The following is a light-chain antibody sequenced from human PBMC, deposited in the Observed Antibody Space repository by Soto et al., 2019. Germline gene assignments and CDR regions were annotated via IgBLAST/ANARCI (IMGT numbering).Light chain of an antibody. CDR3: QQYGTSPPIT. V-gene: IGKV3-20*01. CDR2: AAS. Sequence: EILLTQSPGTLSLSPGQGATLSWRASQSLSSIYLAWYQQKPGQATRLIIYAASTRATGIPDRFRGSGAGTEFTLTISRLEPGDFAFYFCQQYGTSPPITFGQGTRLE. CDR1: QSLSSIY. J-gene: IGKJ5*01.